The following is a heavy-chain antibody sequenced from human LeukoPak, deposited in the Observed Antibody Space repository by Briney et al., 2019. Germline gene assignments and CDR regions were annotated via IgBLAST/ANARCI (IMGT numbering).Heavy chain of an antibody. CDR3: ARRAGAYTHPYDY. Sequence: PVGSLRLSCAASGFTFSNYGPSWVRQAPGKGLEWVSGITGSGGSTYYADSVKGRFTISRDNSKNTLYLQMNSLRAEDTAVYYCARRAGAYTHPYDYWGQGTLVTVSS. V-gene: IGHV3-23*01. D-gene: IGHD3-16*01. CDR1: GFTFSNYG. CDR2: ITGSGGST. J-gene: IGHJ4*02.